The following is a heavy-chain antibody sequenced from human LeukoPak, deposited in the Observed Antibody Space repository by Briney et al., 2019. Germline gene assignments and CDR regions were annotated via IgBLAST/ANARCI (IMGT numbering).Heavy chain of an antibody. Sequence: GGSLRLSCAASGFTFSSYAMSWVRQAPGKGLDLVSAISGSGGSTYYADSVKGRFTISRDNSKTTLYLQMNSLRSEDTAVYYCAREVVAAAGKGVDYWGQGTLVTVSS. J-gene: IGHJ4*02. D-gene: IGHD6-13*01. CDR3: AREVVAAAGKGVDY. V-gene: IGHV3-23*01. CDR2: ISGSGGST. CDR1: GFTFSSYA.